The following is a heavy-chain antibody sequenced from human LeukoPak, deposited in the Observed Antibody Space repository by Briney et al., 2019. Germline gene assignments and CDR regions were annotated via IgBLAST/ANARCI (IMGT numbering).Heavy chain of an antibody. J-gene: IGHJ6*03. CDR1: GGSFSGYY. D-gene: IGHD6-19*01. Sequence: RPSETLSLTCAVYGGSFSGYYWSWIRQPPGKGLEWIGEINHSGSTNYNPSLKSRVTISVDTSKNQFSLKLSSVTAADTAVYYCARRLIRRDYSSGWSQSRYYYYYMDVWGKGTSVTISS. CDR2: INHSGST. V-gene: IGHV4-34*01. CDR3: ARRLIRRDYSSGWSQSRYYYYYMDV.